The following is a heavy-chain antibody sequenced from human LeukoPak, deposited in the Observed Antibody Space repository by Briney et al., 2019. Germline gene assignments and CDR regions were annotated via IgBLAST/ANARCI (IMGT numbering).Heavy chain of an antibody. J-gene: IGHJ4*02. CDR3: ARDQIRQGLPGY. Sequence: ASVKVSCKASGYTFTNYGITWVRQAPGQGLEWMGWISTNHGNTNYAQKIQGRVTITTDTSTSTAYMELRNLRSDDTAMYYCARDQIRQGLPGYWGQGTLVTVSS. V-gene: IGHV1-18*01. CDR1: GYTFTNYG. D-gene: IGHD6-19*01. CDR2: ISTNHGNT.